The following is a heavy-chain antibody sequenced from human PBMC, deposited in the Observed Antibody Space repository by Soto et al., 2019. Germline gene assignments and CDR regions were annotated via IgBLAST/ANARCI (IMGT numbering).Heavy chain of an antibody. CDR3: ARAPQYQLPEGDDYYYYYMDV. CDR2: MNPNSGNT. J-gene: IGHJ6*03. Sequence: ASVKVSCKASGYTFTSYDINWVRQATGQGLEWMGWMNPNSGNTGYAQKFQGRVTMTRNTSISTAYMELSSLRSEDTAVYYCARAPQYQLPEGDDYYYYYMDVWGKGTTVTVSS. V-gene: IGHV1-8*01. D-gene: IGHD2-2*01. CDR1: GYTFTSYD.